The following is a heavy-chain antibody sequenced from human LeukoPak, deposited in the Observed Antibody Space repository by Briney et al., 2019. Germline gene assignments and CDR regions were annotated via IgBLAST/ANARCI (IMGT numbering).Heavy chain of an antibody. J-gene: IGHJ4*02. CDR2: INWNSGIV. V-gene: IGHV3-9*01. CDR3: AKDISLDVYDSSGFDY. CDR1: GFTFDDCA. Sequence: SGGSLRLSCAASGFTFDDCAMYWVRQAPGKGLEWVSGINWNSGIVVYADSVKGRFAISRDNTKNSLYLQMNSLKVDDTAFYYCAKDISLDVYDSSGFDYWGQGTLVTVSS. D-gene: IGHD3-22*01.